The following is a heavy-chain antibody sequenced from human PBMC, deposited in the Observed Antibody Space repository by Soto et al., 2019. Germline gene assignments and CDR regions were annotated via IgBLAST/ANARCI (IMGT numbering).Heavy chain of an antibody. D-gene: IGHD3-3*01. CDR3: AKCDFGVVNNYMDV. CDR1: GFTFSTHG. CDR2: ISYDGSNK. V-gene: IGHV3-30*18. Sequence: QVQLVESGGGVVQPGKSLRLSCAASGFTFSTHGMHWVRQAPGKGLEWVAVISYDGSNKYYADSVKGRFTISRDNSKDTLYLQMNSLRAEDTAVYYCAKCDFGVVNNYMDVWGKGTTVTVSS. J-gene: IGHJ6*03.